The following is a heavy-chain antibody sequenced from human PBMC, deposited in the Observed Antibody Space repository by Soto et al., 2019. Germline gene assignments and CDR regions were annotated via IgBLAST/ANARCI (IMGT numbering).Heavy chain of an antibody. Sequence: QVQLQESGPGQVKPSETLSLTCTVSGGSISSYYWSWIRQPPGKGLEWIGYIYYSGSTNYNPSLKSRVTISVDTSKNQFSLKVRSVTAADTAVYYCARAWGRVFDYWGQGTLVTVSP. J-gene: IGHJ4*02. V-gene: IGHV4-59*01. CDR3: ARAWGRVFDY. CDR1: GGSISSYY. CDR2: IYYSGST. D-gene: IGHD3-16*01.